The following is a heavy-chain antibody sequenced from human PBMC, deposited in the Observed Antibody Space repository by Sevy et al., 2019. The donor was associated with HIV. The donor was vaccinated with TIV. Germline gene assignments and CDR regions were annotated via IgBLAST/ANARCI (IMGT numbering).Heavy chain of an antibody. Sequence: GGSMRLSCAASGFTFSSYAMNWVRQAPGKGLEWVARIKSKINSGTRDLAAPVKGRYSMSRDDSKNMAYLQMTSLKDEDTGINFCACRIGTSDFDHWGQGTLVTVSS. D-gene: IGHD1-1*01. V-gene: IGHV3-15*01. CDR3: ACRIGTSDFDH. CDR2: IKSKINSGTR. CDR1: GFTFSSYA. J-gene: IGHJ4*02.